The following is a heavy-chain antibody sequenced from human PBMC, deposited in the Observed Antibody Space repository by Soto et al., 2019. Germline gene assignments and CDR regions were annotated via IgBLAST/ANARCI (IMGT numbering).Heavy chain of an antibody. D-gene: IGHD3-10*01. CDR3: AREVLWSRYFDY. CDR1: GFIFSNYV. CDR2: MSNDGTTK. V-gene: IGHV3-30-3*01. J-gene: IGHJ4*02. Sequence: QVQLVESGGGVVQPGRSLRLSCAASGFIFSNYVMYWVRQAPGKGLEWVAFMSNDGTTKYYADSVKGRFTISRDNSKNAMYQQMNSLRPEETGVYYCAREVLWSRYFDYWGQGTLVTVSS.